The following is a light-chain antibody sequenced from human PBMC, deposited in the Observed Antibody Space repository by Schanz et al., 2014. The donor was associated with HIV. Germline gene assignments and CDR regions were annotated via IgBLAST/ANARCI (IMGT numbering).Light chain of an antibody. CDR1: QSVSNY. CDR3: QQYHSSRGT. V-gene: IGKV3-11*01. Sequence: EIVLTQSPATLSLSPGERATLSCRASQSVSNYLAWYQQKPGQAPRLLIYNASNRATGIPARFSGSGSGTDFTLTISRLVPEDFAVYYCQQYHSSRGTFGGGTKVELK. J-gene: IGKJ4*01. CDR2: NAS.